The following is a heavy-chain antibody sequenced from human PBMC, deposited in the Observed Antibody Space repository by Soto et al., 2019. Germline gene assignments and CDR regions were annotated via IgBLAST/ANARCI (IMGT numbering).Heavy chain of an antibody. Sequence: ASVKVSCKSFGYTFTSYAIHWACQAPGQRLEWMGWVNAGNGNTKYSQKFQGRVTMTTDTSTSTAYMELRSLRSGDTAVYYCARASGSSYWFDPWGQGTLVTVSS. J-gene: IGHJ5*02. CDR3: ARASGSSYWFDP. D-gene: IGHD1-26*01. V-gene: IGHV1-3*01. CDR2: VNAGNGNT. CDR1: GYTFTSYA.